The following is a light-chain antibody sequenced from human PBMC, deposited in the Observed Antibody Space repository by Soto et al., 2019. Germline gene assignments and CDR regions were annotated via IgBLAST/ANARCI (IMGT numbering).Light chain of an antibody. CDR2: GAS. CDR3: QQYANSPFT. V-gene: IGKV3-20*01. J-gene: IGKJ2*01. CDR1: QSVSSNY. Sequence: EIVLTQSPGTLPLSPGERATLSCRASQSVSSNYLVWYQQKPGQAPRPLIYGASSRATGIPDRFSGSGSGTDVTLTISRLEPEDFAVYYGQQYANSPFTFGQGTKLEIK.